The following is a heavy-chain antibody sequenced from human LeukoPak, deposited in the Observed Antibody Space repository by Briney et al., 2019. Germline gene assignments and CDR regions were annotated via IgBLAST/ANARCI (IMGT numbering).Heavy chain of an antibody. CDR3: ARVFRFWSGYDAFDI. CDR2: IYTSEST. Sequence: SETLSLTCTVSGGSISSGSYYWSWIRQPAGKGLEWIGRIYTSESTNYNPSLKSRVTMSVDTSKNQFSLKLSSVTAADTAVYYGARVFRFWSGYDAFDIWGQGTMVTVSS. D-gene: IGHD3-3*01. J-gene: IGHJ3*02. CDR1: GGSISSGSYY. V-gene: IGHV4-61*02.